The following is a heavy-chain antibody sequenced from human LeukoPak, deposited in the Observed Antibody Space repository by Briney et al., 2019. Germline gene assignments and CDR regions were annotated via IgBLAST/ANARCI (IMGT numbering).Heavy chain of an antibody. V-gene: IGHV3-7*01. CDR3: ARGHLDP. CDR2: IMKGGNEK. CDR1: GFTFSDYW. Sequence: GGSLRLSCAASGFTFSDYWMNWIRQAPGKGLEWVVRIMKGGNEKYYVESIKGRFTISRDNAKNALYLQMNGLRAEDTGVYYCARGHLDPWGQGTLVTVSS. J-gene: IGHJ5*02.